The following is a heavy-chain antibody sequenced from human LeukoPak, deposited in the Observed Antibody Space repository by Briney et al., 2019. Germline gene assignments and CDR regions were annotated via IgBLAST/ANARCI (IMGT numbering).Heavy chain of an antibody. J-gene: IGHJ6*02. D-gene: IGHD3-22*01. CDR3: ARLGHFYDGSASYYGMDV. Sequence: SQTLSLTCAISGDSVSSNSAAWNWIRQSPSRGLEWLGRTYYRSKWYNDYAISVKSRITINPDTSKNQFSLQLNSVTPEETSVYYCARLGHFYDGSASYYGMDVWGQGTTVTVSS. CDR2: TYYRSKWYN. CDR1: GDSVSSNSAA. V-gene: IGHV6-1*01.